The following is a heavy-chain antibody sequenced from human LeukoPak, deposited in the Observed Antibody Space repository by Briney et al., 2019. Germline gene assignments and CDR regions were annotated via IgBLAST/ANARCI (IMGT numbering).Heavy chain of an antibody. CDR1: GYTLTELS. CDR2: FDPEDGET. D-gene: IGHD3-22*01. Sequence: ASVKVSCKVSGYTLTELSMHWVRQAPGKGLEWMGGFDPEDGETIYAQKFQGRVTMTEDTSTDTAYMELSSLRSDDTAVYYCARDYYDSSGSFYYYYGMDVWGQGTTVTVSS. V-gene: IGHV1-24*01. J-gene: IGHJ6*02. CDR3: ARDYYDSSGSFYYYYGMDV.